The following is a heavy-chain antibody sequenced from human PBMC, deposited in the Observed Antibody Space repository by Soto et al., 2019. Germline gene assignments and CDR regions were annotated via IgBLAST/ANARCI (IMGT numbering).Heavy chain of an antibody. J-gene: IGHJ3*01. CDR1: GFTFSSHA. CDR3: AKPLSRCCSDGSCHAGNFDL. D-gene: IGHD2-15*01. CDR2: IGYSGSDT. Sequence: EVQLLESGGGLVQPGGSLRLSCAASGFTFSSHAMPWVRQASGKGLESVSIIGYSGSDTFYADSVKGRFTISRDNSKNTRDLQMSSLRAEDTAVYYCAKPLSRCCSDGSCHAGNFDLWGQGTMVTVSS. V-gene: IGHV3-23*01.